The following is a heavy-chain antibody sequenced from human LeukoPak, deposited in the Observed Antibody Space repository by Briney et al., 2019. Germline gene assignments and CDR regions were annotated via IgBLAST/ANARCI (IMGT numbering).Heavy chain of an antibody. CDR2: IYYSGST. V-gene: IGHV4-59*12. CDR3: ARLGVVVITAYDY. J-gene: IGHJ4*02. CDR1: GGSISSYY. D-gene: IGHD3-22*01. Sequence: SETLSLTCTVSGGSISSYYWSWIRQPPGKGLEWIGSIYYSGSTYYNPSLKSRVTISVDTSKNQFSLKLSSVTAADTAVYYCARLGVVVITAYDYWGQGTLVTVSS.